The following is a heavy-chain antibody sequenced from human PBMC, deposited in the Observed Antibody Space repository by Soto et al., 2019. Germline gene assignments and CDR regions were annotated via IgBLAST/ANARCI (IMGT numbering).Heavy chain of an antibody. CDR1: GFTFSSYW. V-gene: IGHV3-7*03. D-gene: IGHD3-3*01. Sequence: GGSLRLSCAASGFTFSSYWMSWVRQAPGKGLEWVANIKQDGSEKYYVDSVKGRFTISRDNAKNSLYLQMNSLRAEDTAVYYCARGDFWSGYPPLGMDAWGQGTTVTVSS. CDR2: IKQDGSEK. J-gene: IGHJ6*02. CDR3: ARGDFWSGYPPLGMDA.